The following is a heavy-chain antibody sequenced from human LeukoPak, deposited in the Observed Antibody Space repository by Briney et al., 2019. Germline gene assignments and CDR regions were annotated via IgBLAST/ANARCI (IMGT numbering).Heavy chain of an antibody. Sequence: ASVKVSCKASGYTFTSYGISWVRQAPGQGLKWMGWISAYNGNTNYAQKLQGRVTMTTDTSTSTAYMELSSLRSEDTAVYYCATLVQYQLRRGDYWGQGTLVTVSS. D-gene: IGHD2-2*01. CDR1: GYTFTSYG. CDR2: ISAYNGNT. CDR3: ATLVQYQLRRGDY. J-gene: IGHJ4*02. V-gene: IGHV1-18*01.